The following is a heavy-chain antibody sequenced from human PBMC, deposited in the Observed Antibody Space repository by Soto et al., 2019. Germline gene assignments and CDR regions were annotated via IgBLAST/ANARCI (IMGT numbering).Heavy chain of an antibody. D-gene: IGHD3-10*01. V-gene: IGHV4-34*01. CDR2: ISYNGNT. CDR1: GGSFSDFY. Sequence: SETLSLTCAVYGGSFSDFYWTWIRQPPGKGLEWVGTISYNGNTYYSASLQSRVTISGDTSRGQFSLKLTSVTAADTAVYYCARLARYGSGSYPEYWGQGTLVTVSS. J-gene: IGHJ4*02. CDR3: ARLARYGSGSYPEY.